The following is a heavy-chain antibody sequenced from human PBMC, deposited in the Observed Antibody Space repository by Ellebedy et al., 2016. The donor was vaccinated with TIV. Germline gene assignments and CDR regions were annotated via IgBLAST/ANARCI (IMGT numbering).Heavy chain of an antibody. V-gene: IGHV3-21*01. CDR2: ISDRNSKR. Sequence: GGSLRLXXAASGFVFTSYSMNWVRQAPGEGLEWVASISDRNSKRFYSDSVKGRFIISRDDATSSLFLEMNTLRVEDTAVYYCARPMFYYHYYMDVWGKGTTVIV. CDR1: GFVFTSYS. J-gene: IGHJ6*03. D-gene: IGHD3-10*02. CDR3: ARPMFYYHYYMDV.